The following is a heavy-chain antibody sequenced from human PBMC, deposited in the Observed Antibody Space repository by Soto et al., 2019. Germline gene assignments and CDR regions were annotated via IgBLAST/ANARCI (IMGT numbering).Heavy chain of an antibody. CDR2: ISGYNGNT. CDR1: GYTFTSYG. J-gene: IGHJ6*02. D-gene: IGHD3-22*01. V-gene: IGHV1-18*04. Sequence: ASVKVSCKASGYTFTSYGISWVRQAPGQGLEWMGWISGYNGNTNYAQKAQGRVTMTTDTSTSTAYMELRSLRSDDTAVFYCARNRYASSGYYAYSSALDVSGQGSTVTVSS. CDR3: ARNRYASSGYYAYSSALDV.